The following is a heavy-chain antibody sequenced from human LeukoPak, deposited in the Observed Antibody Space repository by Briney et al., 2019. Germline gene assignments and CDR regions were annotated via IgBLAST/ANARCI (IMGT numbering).Heavy chain of an antibody. Sequence: SETLSLTCTVSGGSISSGGYYWSWIRQPPGKGLEWIGYIYHSGSTYYNPSLKSRVTISVDRSKNQFSLKLSSVTAADTAVYYCARLSERKYDYWGQGTLVTVSS. V-gene: IGHV4-30-2*01. CDR2: IYHSGST. J-gene: IGHJ4*02. CDR1: GGSISSGGYY. CDR3: ARLSERKYDY.